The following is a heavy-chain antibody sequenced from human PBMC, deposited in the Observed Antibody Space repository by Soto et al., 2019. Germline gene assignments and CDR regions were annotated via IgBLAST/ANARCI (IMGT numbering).Heavy chain of an antibody. D-gene: IGHD2-2*01. J-gene: IGHJ6*02. V-gene: IGHV1-3*01. CDR3: ARTDCSSTSCYNYYYYGMDV. CDR2: TNPGNGDT. Sequence: GASVKVSCKTSGYSFTKYGLHWVRQAPGQRLEWMGWTNPGNGDTKYSQKFQGRVTITRDTSATTAYMELSSLRSEDSAVFYCARTDCSSTSCYNYYYYGMDVWGQGTTVTVSS. CDR1: GYSFTKYG.